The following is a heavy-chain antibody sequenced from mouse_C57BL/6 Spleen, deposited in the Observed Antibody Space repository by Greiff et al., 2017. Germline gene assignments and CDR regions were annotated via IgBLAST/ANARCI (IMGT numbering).Heavy chain of an antibody. Sequence: QVQLQQPGAELVRPGTSVKLSCKASGYTFTSYWMHWVKQRPGQGLEWIGVIDPSDSYTNYNQKFKGKATLTVDPSSSTAYMQLSSLTSEDSAVYYCAREWLLRYFDVWGTGTTVTVSS. CDR2: IDPSDSYT. V-gene: IGHV1-59*01. CDR3: AREWLLRYFDV. CDR1: GYTFTSYW. J-gene: IGHJ1*03. D-gene: IGHD2-3*01.